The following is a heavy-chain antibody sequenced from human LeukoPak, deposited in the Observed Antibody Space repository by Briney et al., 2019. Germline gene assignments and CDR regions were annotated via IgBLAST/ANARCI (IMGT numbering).Heavy chain of an antibody. D-gene: IGHD1-26*01. CDR3: ARGGGGSSKPFDY. Sequence: SETLSLTCAVYGGSFSGYYWSWIRQPPGKGLEWIGEINHSGSTNYNPSLKSRVTISVDTSKNQFSLKLSSVTAADTAVYYCARGGGGSSKPFDYWGQGTLVTVSS. J-gene: IGHJ4*02. CDR2: INHSGST. V-gene: IGHV4-34*01. CDR1: GGSFSGYY.